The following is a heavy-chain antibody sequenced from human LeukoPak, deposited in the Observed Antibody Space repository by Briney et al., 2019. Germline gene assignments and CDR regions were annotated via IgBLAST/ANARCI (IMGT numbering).Heavy chain of an antibody. CDR1: GYTFTGYY. Sequence: GASVKVSCKASGYTFTGYYMHWVRQAPGQGLEWMGWINPNSGGTNYAQKFQGRVTMTRDTSISTAYMELSRLRSDDTAVYYCARDNTYSSSSVAFDIWGQGTMVTVSS. V-gene: IGHV1-2*02. J-gene: IGHJ3*02. CDR3: ARDNTYSSSSVAFDI. D-gene: IGHD6-6*01. CDR2: INPNSGGT.